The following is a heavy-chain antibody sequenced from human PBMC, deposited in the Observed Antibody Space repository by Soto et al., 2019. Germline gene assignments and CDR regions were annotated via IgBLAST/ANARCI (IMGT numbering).Heavy chain of an antibody. CDR1: GLYFFCCC. CDR2: INHSGST. V-gene: IGHV4-34*01. J-gene: IGHJ4*02. Sequence: ASETLSPAGAFCGLYFFCCCRRWIRQPPGKGLEWIGEINHSGSTNYNPSLKSRVTISVDTSKNQFSLRLKSVTAADTAVYYCARAETSGIHYFDYWGQGSLVTVSS. D-gene: IGHD6-13*01. CDR3: ARAETSGIHYFDY.